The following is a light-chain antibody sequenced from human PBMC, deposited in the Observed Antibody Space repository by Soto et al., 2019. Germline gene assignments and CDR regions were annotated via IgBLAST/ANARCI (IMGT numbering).Light chain of an antibody. V-gene: IGLV2-8*01. CDR2: EVS. J-gene: IGLJ1*01. CDR1: SSDVGGYNY. CDR3: SSYAGSNNFV. Sequence: QSVLTQPPSASGSPGQSVTISCTGTSSDVGGYNYVSWYQQHPGKAPKLMIYEVSERPSGVPDRFSGSKSSNTASLTVSGLQAEAEPDYYCSSYAGSNNFVFGPGTKVTVL.